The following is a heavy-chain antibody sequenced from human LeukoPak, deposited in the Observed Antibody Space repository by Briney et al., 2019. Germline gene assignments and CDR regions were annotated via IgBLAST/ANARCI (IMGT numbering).Heavy chain of an antibody. CDR3: ARENDILTGYYSNPWFDP. CDR2: IYYSGST. Sequence: SETLSLTXTVSGGSISSYYWSWIRQPPGKGLEWNGYIYYSGSTNYNPSLKSRVTISVDTSKNQFSLKLSSVTAADTAVYYCARENDILTGYYSNPWFDPWGQGTLVTVSS. CDR1: GGSISSYY. V-gene: IGHV4-59*01. J-gene: IGHJ5*02. D-gene: IGHD3-9*01.